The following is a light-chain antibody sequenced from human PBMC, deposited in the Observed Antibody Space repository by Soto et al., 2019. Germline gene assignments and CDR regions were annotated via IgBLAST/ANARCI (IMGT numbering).Light chain of an antibody. V-gene: IGKV3-11*01. Sequence: EIGFTQSPSTVSLSPGERVTFSCRASQSVSNSLAWYQQKPGQPPRLLIYDVSNRATGIPARFSGSGSGTDFTLTITSLEPEDFAVYFCHQRYNLPLVTFCQ. CDR1: QSVSNS. J-gene: IGKJ5*01. CDR3: HQRYNLPLVT. CDR2: DVS.